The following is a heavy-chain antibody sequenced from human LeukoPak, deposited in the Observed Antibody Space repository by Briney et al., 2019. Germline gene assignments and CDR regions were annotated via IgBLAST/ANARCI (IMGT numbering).Heavy chain of an antibody. V-gene: IGHV3-23*01. D-gene: IGHD6-13*01. J-gene: IGHJ4*02. CDR2: ISNSGSST. Sequence: PGGYLRLSCAASGFTFSTYAMSWVRQAPGKGLEWVSAISNSGSSTYYADSVRGRFTISRDNSKNTLYLQMNSLRAEDTAVYYCAKAAAGSYYFDYWGQGTLVTVSS. CDR1: GFTFSTYA. CDR3: AKAAAGSYYFDY.